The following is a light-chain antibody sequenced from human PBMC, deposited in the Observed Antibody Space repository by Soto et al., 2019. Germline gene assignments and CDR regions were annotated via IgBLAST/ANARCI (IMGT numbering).Light chain of an antibody. CDR2: EGS. J-gene: IGLJ1*01. CDR3: CSDAGSSSFEV. V-gene: IGLV2-23*03. Sequence: QSVLTQPASVSGSPGQSITICCPGTSSDVGSYNLVSWYQQHPGKAPKLMIYEGSKQPSGVPNRFSGSKSGNTASLTISVLQAEYEADDSCCSDAGSSSFEVFGTGTNLTV. CDR1: SSDVGSYNL.